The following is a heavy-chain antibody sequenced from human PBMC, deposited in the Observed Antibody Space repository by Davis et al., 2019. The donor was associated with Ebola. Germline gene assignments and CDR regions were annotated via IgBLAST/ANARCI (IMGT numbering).Heavy chain of an antibody. Sequence: PGGSLRLSCAASGFTFSSYAMSWVRQAPGKGLEWVSAISGSGGSTYYADSVKGRFTISRDNSKNTLYLQMNSLRAEDTAVYYCAKGDYYGSGSYSETFDYWGQGTLVTVSS. CDR3: AKGDYYGSGSYSETFDY. CDR2: ISGSGGST. D-gene: IGHD3-10*01. CDR1: GFTFSSYA. J-gene: IGHJ4*02. V-gene: IGHV3-23*01.